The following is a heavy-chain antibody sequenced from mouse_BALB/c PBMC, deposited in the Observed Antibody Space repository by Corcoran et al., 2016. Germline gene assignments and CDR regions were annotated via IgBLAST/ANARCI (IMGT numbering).Heavy chain of an antibody. Sequence: EVQLQQSGAELVRPGALVKLSCKASGFNIKDYYMHWVKQRPEQGLEWIGWIDPENGNTIYDPKFQGKASITADTSSNTAYLQLSSLTSEDTAVYYCAAMITAWFAYWGQGTVVTVSA. D-gene: IGHD2-4*01. CDR2: IDPENGNT. J-gene: IGHJ3*01. CDR1: GFNIKDYY. V-gene: IGHV14-1*02. CDR3: AAMITAWFAY.